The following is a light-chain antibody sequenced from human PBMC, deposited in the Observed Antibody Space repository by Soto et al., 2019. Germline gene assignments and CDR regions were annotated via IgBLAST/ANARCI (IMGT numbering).Light chain of an antibody. Sequence: EIVMTQSPATLSVSPGERATLSCRASQSVSSNLAWYQQKPGQAPRLLIYGASTRATGIPARFSGSGSGTEVPVTVRSVESEEFAVYYCQHYNNWPRAFGQGTKVEIK. CDR2: GAS. V-gene: IGKV3-15*01. CDR3: QHYNNWPRA. CDR1: QSVSSN. J-gene: IGKJ1*01.